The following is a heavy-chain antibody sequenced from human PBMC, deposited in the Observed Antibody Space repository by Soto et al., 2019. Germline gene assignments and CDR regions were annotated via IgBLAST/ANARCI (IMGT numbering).Heavy chain of an antibody. Sequence: QVQLVESGGGVVQPGRSLRLSCAASGFTFSSYGMLWVRQAPGKGLEWVAVIWFDGSNKFYADSVKGRFTISRDNSKNTVSLQMNSLRDEDSAAYYSATTGPYWGQGTLVTVSS. CDR2: IWFDGSNK. CDR3: ATTGPY. J-gene: IGHJ4*02. V-gene: IGHV3-33*01. CDR1: GFTFSSYG.